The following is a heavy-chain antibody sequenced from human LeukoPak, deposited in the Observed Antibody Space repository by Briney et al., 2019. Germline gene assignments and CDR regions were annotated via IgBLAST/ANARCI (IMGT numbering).Heavy chain of an antibody. CDR1: GYTLTELS. CDR3: ATYPLTGDPRRLPDY. D-gene: IGHD7-27*01. V-gene: IGHV1-24*01. Sequence: ASVKVSCKVSGYTLTELSMHWVRQAPGKGLEWMGGFDPEDGETIYAQKFQGRVTMTEDTSTDTAYMELSSLRSEDTAVYYCATYPLTGDPRRLPDYWGQGTLVTVSS. J-gene: IGHJ4*02. CDR2: FDPEDGET.